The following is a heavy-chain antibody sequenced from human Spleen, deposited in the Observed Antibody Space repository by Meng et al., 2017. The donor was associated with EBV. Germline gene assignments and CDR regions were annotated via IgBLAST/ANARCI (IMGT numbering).Heavy chain of an antibody. J-gene: IGHJ4*02. D-gene: IGHD6-19*01. V-gene: IGHV4-59*01. CDR2: IFDSGIT. Sequence: QVQLQESGPGLVKPPETLSLTCTVSGGSISNYYRSWIRQPPGKGLEWIGNIFDSGITNYNPSLNSRLTISVDTSKNQFSLKLSSVTAADTAVYYCARSKRGWDGDYRDYWGQGNLVTVSS. CDR3: ARSKRGWDGDYRDY. CDR1: GGSISNYY.